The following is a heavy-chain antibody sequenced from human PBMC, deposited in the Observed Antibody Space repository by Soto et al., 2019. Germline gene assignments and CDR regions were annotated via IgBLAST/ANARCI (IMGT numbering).Heavy chain of an antibody. V-gene: IGHV3-48*03. CDR3: AGDLVGPTHSDY. Sequence: TEGSLRLSCLASGFAFSSYEMNWVRQAPGKGLEWVSYISSSGSAIYYADSVKGRFTISRDNAKNSLYLQMNSLRAEDTAVYYCAGDLVGPTHSDYWGQGTLVTVSS. CDR1: GFAFSSYE. D-gene: IGHD1-26*01. J-gene: IGHJ4*02. CDR2: ISSSGSAI.